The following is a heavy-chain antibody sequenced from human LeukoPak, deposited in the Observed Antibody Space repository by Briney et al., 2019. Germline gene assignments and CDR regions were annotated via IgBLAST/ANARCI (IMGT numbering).Heavy chain of an antibody. CDR3: ARGPGSSVYASAIEH. CDR2: IYSGGST. CDR1: GFTFSSNY. D-gene: IGHD2-8*01. J-gene: IGHJ4*02. V-gene: IGHV3-53*01. Sequence: GGSLSLSCAASGFTFSSNYMSWVRQAPGKGLEWVSVIYSGGSTYYADSVKGRFTISRDNSKNTLYLQMNSLRAEDTAVYYCARGPGSSVYASAIEHGGQGTRVTVSS.